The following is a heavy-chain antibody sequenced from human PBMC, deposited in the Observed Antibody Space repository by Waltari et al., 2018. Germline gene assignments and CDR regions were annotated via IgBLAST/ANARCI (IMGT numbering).Heavy chain of an antibody. CDR3: ATALGDNISASRAFEI. CDR2: IDPEDGET. CDR1: GDSFSDHY. Sequence: EVQLLQSGAELVKPGTTVKSAGKVSGDSFSDHYIHWGQQAPGKGLQWMGLIDPEDGETISADNFRDTITLTADTSTTTAYLELNNVSSQDTAVFYCATALGDNISASRAFEIWGQGTMITVAS. V-gene: IGHV1-69-2*01. D-gene: IGHD1-20*01. J-gene: IGHJ3*02.